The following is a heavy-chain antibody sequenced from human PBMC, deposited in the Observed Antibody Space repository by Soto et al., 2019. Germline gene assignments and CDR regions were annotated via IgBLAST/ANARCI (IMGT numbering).Heavy chain of an antibody. CDR1: GDSFTSYW. V-gene: IGHV5-10-1*01. CDR3: ARLQAAAGDNDLTFDY. CDR2: IDPSDSYT. D-gene: IGHD6-13*01. J-gene: IGHJ4*02. Sequence: GGTLKSSFQGPGDSFTSYWKCWVRQMPEKGLEWMGRIDPSDSYTNYSPSFQGHVTISADKSISTAYLQWSSLKASDTAMYYCARLQAAAGDNDLTFDYWGQGTLVTVSS.